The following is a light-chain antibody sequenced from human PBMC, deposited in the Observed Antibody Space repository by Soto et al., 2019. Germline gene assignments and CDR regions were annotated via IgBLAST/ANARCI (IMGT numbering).Light chain of an antibody. CDR2: DAS. Sequence: ETVLTQSPGTLSLSPGERASLSCRASQSISGRDLAWYQQKPGQAPRLLIYDASSRATGIPDRFSGSGSGTDFILTISRLEPEEFAVYYCQQYGSSPLTFGGGTKVEIK. J-gene: IGKJ4*01. V-gene: IGKV3-20*01. CDR1: QSISGRD. CDR3: QQYGSSPLT.